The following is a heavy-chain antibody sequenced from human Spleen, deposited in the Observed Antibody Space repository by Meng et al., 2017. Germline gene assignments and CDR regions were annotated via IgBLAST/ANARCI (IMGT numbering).Heavy chain of an antibody. Sequence: QVQLVQSGAEVKKPGASVKVSCKASGYTFTNYVINWVRQATGQGLEWMGWLNPNSGNTEYAQKFQGRVTMTGNTSINTAYMELNSLGFQDTAVYYCVTTGSHGRFDPWGQGTLVTVSS. CDR2: LNPNSGNT. V-gene: IGHV1-8*01. CDR1: GYTFTNYV. D-gene: IGHD1-1*01. J-gene: IGHJ5*02. CDR3: VTTGSHGRFDP.